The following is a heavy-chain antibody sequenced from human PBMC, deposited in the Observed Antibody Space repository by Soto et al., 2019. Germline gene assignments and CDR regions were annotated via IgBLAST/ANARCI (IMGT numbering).Heavy chain of an antibody. Sequence: GGSLRLSCEASGFTFSNYAMSWVRQAPGKGLEWVSVISSGGGVTYYADSVRGRFAVSRDNSENTLYLQLNSLRAEDTAVYYCARDPHSGYDRYFDYWGQGTLVTVSS. V-gene: IGHV3-23*01. J-gene: IGHJ4*02. CDR1: GFTFSNYA. CDR2: ISSGGGVT. CDR3: ARDPHSGYDRYFDY. D-gene: IGHD5-12*01.